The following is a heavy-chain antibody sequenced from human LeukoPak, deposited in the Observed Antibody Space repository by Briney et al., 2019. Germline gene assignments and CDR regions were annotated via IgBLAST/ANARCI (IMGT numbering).Heavy chain of an antibody. CDR2: IYYSGST. Sequence: SGPTPVKPSETLSLTCTVSGGSISSYYWSWIRQPPGKGLEWIGYIYYSGSTNYNPSLKSRVTISVDTSKNQFSLKLSSVTAADTAVYYCARGGYSYDPRPLPYYFDYWGQGTLVTVSS. CDR1: GGSISSYY. D-gene: IGHD5-18*01. V-gene: IGHV4-59*12. J-gene: IGHJ4*02. CDR3: ARGGYSYDPRPLPYYFDY.